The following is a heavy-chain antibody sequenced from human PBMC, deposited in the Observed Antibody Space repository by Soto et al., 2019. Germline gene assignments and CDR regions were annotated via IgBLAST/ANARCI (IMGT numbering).Heavy chain of an antibody. V-gene: IGHV4-34*01. D-gene: IGHD1-1*01. Sequence: QVQLQQWGAGLLKPSETLSLTCAVYGGSVNSGHYYWSWIRQPPGKGLEWIGEMSHSGGTHFNPSLKSRVTISVDTSKNQFSLKMSSVTAADTALCYCARVERGTATTVVDAFDIWGPGTLVTVSS. CDR3: ARVERGTATTVVDAFDI. J-gene: IGHJ3*02. CDR1: GGSVNSGHYY. CDR2: MSHSGGT.